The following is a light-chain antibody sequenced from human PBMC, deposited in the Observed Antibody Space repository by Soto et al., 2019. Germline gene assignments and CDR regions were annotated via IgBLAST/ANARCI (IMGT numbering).Light chain of an antibody. J-gene: IGLJ2*01. Sequence: QAVVTQPPSASGTPGQRVTISCSGSSSNIGTNTVNWYQHLPGTAPKLLIYSNNQRPSGVPDRFSGSKSGTSASLAISGLQSEDEADYYCAAWDDSLNGVVFGGGTQLTVL. CDR3: AAWDDSLNGVV. V-gene: IGLV1-44*01. CDR1: SSNIGTNT. CDR2: SNN.